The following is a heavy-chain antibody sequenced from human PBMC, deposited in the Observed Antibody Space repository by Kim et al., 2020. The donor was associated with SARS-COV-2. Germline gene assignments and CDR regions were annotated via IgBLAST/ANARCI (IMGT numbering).Heavy chain of an antibody. J-gene: IGHJ6*02. D-gene: IGHD2-21*01. CDR3: AKTYSNSYYYYGMDV. CDR1: GFTFSSYE. V-gene: IGHV3-48*03. CDR2: ISSSGSTI. Sequence: GGSLRLSCAASGFTFSSYEMNWVRQAPGKGLEWVSYISSSGSTIYYADSVKGRFTISRGNAKNTLYLQMNSLRAEDTAVYYCAKTYSNSYYYYGMDVWGQGPTVPVSS.